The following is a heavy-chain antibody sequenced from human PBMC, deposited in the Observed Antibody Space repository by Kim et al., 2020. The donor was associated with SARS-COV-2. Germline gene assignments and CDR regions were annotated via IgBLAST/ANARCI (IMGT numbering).Heavy chain of an antibody. V-gene: IGHV3-72*01. CDR2: NSYTK. Sequence: NSYTKEYAASVKGKLTISRADSKNSLYLQMNSLKTEDTAVYYCANNGMDVWGQGTTVTVSS. J-gene: IGHJ6*02. CDR3: ANNGMDV.